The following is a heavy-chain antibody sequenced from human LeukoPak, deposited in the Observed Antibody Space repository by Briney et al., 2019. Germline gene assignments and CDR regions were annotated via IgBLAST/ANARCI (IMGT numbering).Heavy chain of an antibody. CDR1: GYTFTGYY. Sequence: ASVKVSCKASGYTFTGYYMHWVRQAPGQGLEWMGWINPNSGGTNYAQKFQGRVTMTRDTSVSTAYMELSRLRSDDTAVYYCARVSRGTIFGVVDYWGQGTLVTVSS. V-gene: IGHV1-2*02. J-gene: IGHJ4*02. CDR2: INPNSGGT. CDR3: ARVSRGTIFGVVDY. D-gene: IGHD3-3*01.